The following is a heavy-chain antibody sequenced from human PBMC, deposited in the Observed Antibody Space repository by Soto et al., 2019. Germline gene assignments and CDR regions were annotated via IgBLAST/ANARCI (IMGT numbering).Heavy chain of an antibody. J-gene: IGHJ4*02. V-gene: IGHV4-34*01. Sequence: QVQLQQWGAGLLKPSETLSLNCAVTGGSLSGYYWSWIRQPPGKGLEWIGEVKDGGHTNYSPSLRGRVTISSDTSNNQFPLTLNSVTAADTGVYYCARGQEGVVATHWDQGSLVTVSS. CDR1: GGSLSGYY. CDR2: VKDGGHT. CDR3: ARGQEGVVATH. D-gene: IGHD5-12*01.